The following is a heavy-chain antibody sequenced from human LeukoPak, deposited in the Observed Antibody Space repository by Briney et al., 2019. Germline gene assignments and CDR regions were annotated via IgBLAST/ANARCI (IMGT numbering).Heavy chain of an antibody. CDR1: GFTFSSYG. CDR2: ISYDGSNK. Sequence: HPGGSLRLSCAASGFTFSSYGMHWVRQAPGKGLEWVAVISYDGSNKYYADSVKGRFTISRDNSKNTLYLQMNSLRAEDTAVYYCARGYSSSWYGDAFDIWGQGTMVTVSS. V-gene: IGHV3-30*03. CDR3: ARGYSSSWYGDAFDI. J-gene: IGHJ3*02. D-gene: IGHD6-13*01.